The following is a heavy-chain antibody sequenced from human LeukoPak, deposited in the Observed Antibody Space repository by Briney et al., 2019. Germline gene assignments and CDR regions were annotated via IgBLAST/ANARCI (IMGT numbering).Heavy chain of an antibody. V-gene: IGHV4-59*01. D-gene: IGHD3-10*01. J-gene: IGHJ4*02. Sequence: SDTLSLTCTVSGGSISSYYWSWIRQPPGKGLEWIGYIYYSGSTNYNPSLKSRVTISVDTSKNQFSLKLSSVTAADTAVYYCARDYYGSGSYGSFNFDYWGQGALVTVSS. CDR2: IYYSGST. CDR3: ARDYYGSGSYGSFNFDY. CDR1: GGSISSYY.